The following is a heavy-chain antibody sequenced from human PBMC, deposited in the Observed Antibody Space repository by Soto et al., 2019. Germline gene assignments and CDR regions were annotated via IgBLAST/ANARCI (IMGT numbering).Heavy chain of an antibody. CDR2: IRSKANSYAT. V-gene: IGHV3-73*01. J-gene: IGHJ4*02. CDR3: TTHKAAAAHPIDY. CDR1: GFTFSGSA. D-gene: IGHD6-13*01. Sequence: PGGSLRLSCAASGFTFSGSAMHWVRQASGKGLEWVGRIRSKANSYATAYAASVKGRFTISRDDSKNTAYLQMNSLKTEDTAVYYCTTHKAAAAHPIDYWGQGTLVTVSS.